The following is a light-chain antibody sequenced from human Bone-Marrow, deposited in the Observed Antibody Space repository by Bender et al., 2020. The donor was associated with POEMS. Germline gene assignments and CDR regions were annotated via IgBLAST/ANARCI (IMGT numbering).Light chain of an antibody. Sequence: QSALTQPASVSGSPGQSITISCTGTSSDIGSYNLVSWYQQHPGKAPKVIIYEVYNRPSGVSNRFTGSKSGNTASLTISGLQAEDEADYYCCSYAGNFYVFGTGTKVTVL. CDR1: SSDIGSYNL. V-gene: IGLV2-23*02. CDR3: CSYAGNFYV. CDR2: EVY. J-gene: IGLJ1*01.